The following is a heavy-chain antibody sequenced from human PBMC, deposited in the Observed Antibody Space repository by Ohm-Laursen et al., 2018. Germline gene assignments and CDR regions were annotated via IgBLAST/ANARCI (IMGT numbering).Heavy chain of an antibody. V-gene: IGHV4-34*01. CDR1: GGSLSFFY. CDR3: ARGHITPSGREDY. CDR2: VNHGGSA. J-gene: IGHJ4*02. Sequence: TLSLTWAVSGGSLSFFYWSWVRQPPGQGLEWIGEVNHGGSASYKLSLKSRVTISLDTSKNQLSLRLSSVTAADTAVYYCARGHITPSGREDYWGQGSLVTVSS. D-gene: IGHD1-14*01.